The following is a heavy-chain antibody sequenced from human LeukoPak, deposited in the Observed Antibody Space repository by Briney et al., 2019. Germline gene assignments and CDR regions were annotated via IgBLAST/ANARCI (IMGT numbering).Heavy chain of an antibody. CDR1: GGSISSYY. V-gene: IGHV4-4*09. Sequence: SETLSLTCTVSGGSISSYYWSWIRQPPGKGLEWIGYIYTSGSTNYNPSLKSRVTISVDTSKNQFSLKLSSVTAADTAVYYCAGLRSSSSIFNYWRQGTLVTVSS. J-gene: IGHJ4*02. D-gene: IGHD6-6*01. CDR3: AGLRSSSSIFNY. CDR2: IYTSGST.